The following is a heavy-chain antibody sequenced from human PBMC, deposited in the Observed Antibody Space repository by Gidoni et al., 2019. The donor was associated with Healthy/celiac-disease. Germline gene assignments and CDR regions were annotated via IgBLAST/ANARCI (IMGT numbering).Heavy chain of an antibody. CDR1: GFTVSSNS. CDR3: AREGGGRRRYCGGDCYSSWYFDL. D-gene: IGHD2-21*02. CDR2: IYSGCRT. Sequence: EVQLVESGRGLIQPGGSLRLSCAASGFTVSSNSMRWVRQAPGKGLEWVSVIYSGCRTYNAASVKGRFTISRNNSKNTLYLQMNSLRAEDTAVYYCAREGGGRRRYCGGDCYSSWYFDLWGRGTLVTVSS. J-gene: IGHJ2*01. V-gene: IGHV3-53*01.